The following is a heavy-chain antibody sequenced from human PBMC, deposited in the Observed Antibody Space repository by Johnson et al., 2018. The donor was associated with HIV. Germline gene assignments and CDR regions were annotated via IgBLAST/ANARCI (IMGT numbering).Heavy chain of an antibody. V-gene: IGHV3-74*01. CDR2: INSDGSST. D-gene: IGHD5-12*01. CDR1: EFTFSNYW. CDR3: ARDESGYDEGFDAFDI. Sequence: MQLVESGGGVVQPGGSLRLSCAASEFTFSNYWMHWVRQGLGKGLVWVSRINSDGSSTSYADSVKGRFTISRDNAKNSLYLQMNSLRVEDTAVYYCARDESGYDEGFDAFDIWGQGTMVTVSS. J-gene: IGHJ3*02.